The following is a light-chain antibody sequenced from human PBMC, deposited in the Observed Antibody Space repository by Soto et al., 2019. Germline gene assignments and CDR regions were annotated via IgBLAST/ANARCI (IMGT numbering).Light chain of an antibody. CDR3: CSCARRSTVV. V-gene: IGLV2-23*01. CDR1: SNDVGSFNL. CDR2: KAT. Sequence: QSVLTQPASVSGSPGQSITISCSGTSNDVGSFNLVSWYQQHPGKVPKLMIYKATKRPSGVSNRFSGSKSGNTASMTISGLQAEDEADYYCCSCARRSTVVFGGGTKLTVL. J-gene: IGLJ2*01.